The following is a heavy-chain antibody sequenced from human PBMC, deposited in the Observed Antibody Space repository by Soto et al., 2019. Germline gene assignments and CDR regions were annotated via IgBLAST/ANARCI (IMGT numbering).Heavy chain of an antibody. J-gene: IGHJ6*02. CDR2: IIPIFGTA. CDR3: ARAAYYYDSSAPRGMDV. CDR1: GGTFSSYA. V-gene: IGHV1-69*13. Sequence: VASVKVSCKASGGTFSSYAISWVRQAPGQGLEWMGGIIPIFGTANYAQKFQGRVTITADESTSTAYMELSSLRSEDTAVYYCARAAYYYDSSAPRGMDVWGQGTTVTVSS. D-gene: IGHD3-22*01.